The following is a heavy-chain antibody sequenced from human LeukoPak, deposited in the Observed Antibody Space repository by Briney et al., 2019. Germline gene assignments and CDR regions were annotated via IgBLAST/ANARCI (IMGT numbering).Heavy chain of an antibody. D-gene: IGHD3-3*01. J-gene: IGHJ3*02. Sequence: GASVKVSCKASGYTFTSYDINWVRQATGQGLEWMGWMNPNSGNTGYAQKFQGRVTITRNTSISTAYMELSSLRSEDTAVYYCARNHEFGSGYYGPRAGDAFDIWGQGTMVTVSS. CDR2: MNPNSGNT. V-gene: IGHV1-8*03. CDR3: ARNHEFGSGYYGPRAGDAFDI. CDR1: GYTFTSYD.